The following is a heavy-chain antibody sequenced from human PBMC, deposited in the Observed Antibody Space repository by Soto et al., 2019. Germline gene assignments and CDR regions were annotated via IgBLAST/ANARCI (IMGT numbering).Heavy chain of an antibody. D-gene: IGHD3-10*01. Sequence: QGQLQQWGAGLLKPSETLSLTCVVYIGSFSDYCRSWVRQPPGKGLEYIGAINPSGSTTYNPSLRSRVTMAVDTSKNQFSLKLTSVTAADTAVYYCARVGRTRGSVGNHINYYFYYYMDVWGKGTTVTVSS. CDR3: ARVGRTRGSVGNHINYYFYYYMDV. CDR2: INPSGST. CDR1: IGSFSDYC. J-gene: IGHJ6*03. V-gene: IGHV4-34*01.